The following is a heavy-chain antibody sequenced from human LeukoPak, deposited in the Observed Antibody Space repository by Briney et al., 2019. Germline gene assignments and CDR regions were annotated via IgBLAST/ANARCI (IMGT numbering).Heavy chain of an antibody. CDR3: ARGDHYYDSSGYYYRNSAEYFQH. Sequence: SETLSLTCAVYGGSFSDYYWSWIRQPPGKGLEWIGEINHSGSTNYNPSLKSRVTISVDTSKNQFSLKLSSVTAADTAVYYCARGDHYYDSSGYYYRNSAEYFQHWGQGTLVTVSS. J-gene: IGHJ1*01. V-gene: IGHV4-34*01. D-gene: IGHD3-22*01. CDR2: INHSGST. CDR1: GGSFSDYY.